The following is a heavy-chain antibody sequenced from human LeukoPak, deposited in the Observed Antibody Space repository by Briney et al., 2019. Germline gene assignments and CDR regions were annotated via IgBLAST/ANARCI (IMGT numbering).Heavy chain of an antibody. J-gene: IGHJ3*02. D-gene: IGHD3-3*01. CDR1: GYTFTGYY. Sequence: ASVKVSCKASGYTFTGYYMHWVRQAPGQGLEWMGWINPNSGGTNYAQKFQGRVTMTRDTSISTAYMELSRLRSDDTAVYYCARDPPLDFWSGYYNLGPSHTPNAFDIWGQGTMVTVSS. V-gene: IGHV1-2*02. CDR3: ARDPPLDFWSGYYNLGPSHTPNAFDI. CDR2: INPNSGGT.